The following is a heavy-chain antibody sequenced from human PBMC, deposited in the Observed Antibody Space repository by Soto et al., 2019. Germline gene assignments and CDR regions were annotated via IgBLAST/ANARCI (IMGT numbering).Heavy chain of an antibody. D-gene: IGHD3-3*01. CDR1: GFTFPRFG. CDR2: ITYEGSQI. J-gene: IGHJ6*02. Sequence: QVQLVESGGGVVQPGRSLRLSCAASGFTFPRFGMHWVRQAPGKAMEWVALITYEGSQIYYADAVKGRFTISRDNGDNTLALQMDNLRTEDTATYFCAKGRGEMNGANYYAVDVWGPGTTVTVSS. V-gene: IGHV3-30*18. CDR3: AKGRGEMNGANYYAVDV.